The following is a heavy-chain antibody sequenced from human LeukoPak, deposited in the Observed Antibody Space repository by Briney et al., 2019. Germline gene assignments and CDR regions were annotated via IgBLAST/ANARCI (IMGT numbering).Heavy chain of an antibody. CDR2: IHYSGSA. CDR1: GGSIRSYY. D-gene: IGHD4-23*01. J-gene: IGHJ4*02. CDR3: ATGGYGGNTRFDS. Sequence: PSETLSLTCTVSGGSIRSYYWGWIRQPPGKGLEWIGSIHYSGSAYYYSPSLKSRVTISVDTSKNQFSLKLSSVTAADTAVYYCATGGYGGNTRFDSWGQGTLVTVSS. V-gene: IGHV4-39*01.